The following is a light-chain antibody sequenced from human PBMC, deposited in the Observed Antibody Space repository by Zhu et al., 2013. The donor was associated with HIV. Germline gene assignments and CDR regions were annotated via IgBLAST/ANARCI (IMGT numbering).Light chain of an antibody. J-gene: IGKJ4*02. Sequence: DIQMTQSPSAVSASVGDRVTITCRASHDIINYLAWFQQRPGKVPKRLIYAASNLQSGVPSRFSGSGSGTAFTPTISSLQPEDFATYYCLQYNTYPSLTIAGGTNVEIK. CDR3: LQYNTYPSLT. V-gene: IGKV1-17*03. CDR2: AAS. CDR1: HDIINY.